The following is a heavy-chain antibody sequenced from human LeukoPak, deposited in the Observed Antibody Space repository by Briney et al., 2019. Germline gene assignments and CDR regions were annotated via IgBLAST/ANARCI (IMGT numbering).Heavy chain of an antibody. D-gene: IGHD3-22*01. CDR2: ISSSGSTI. J-gene: IGHJ4*02. Sequence: GGSLRLSCAASGFTFSSYEMNWVRQAPGKGLEWVSYISSSGSTIYYADSVKGRFTISRDNAKNSLYLQMNSLRAEDTAVYYCAKGDYYDIGFDYWGQGTLVTVSS. V-gene: IGHV3-48*03. CDR1: GFTFSSYE. CDR3: AKGDYYDIGFDY.